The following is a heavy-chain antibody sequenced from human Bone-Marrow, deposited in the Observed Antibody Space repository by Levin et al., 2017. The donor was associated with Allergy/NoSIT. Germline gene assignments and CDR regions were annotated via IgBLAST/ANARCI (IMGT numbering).Heavy chain of an antibody. CDR2: RRGGGGGR. CDR3: TRDRGYSVYDLDYYYYGMDV. J-gene: IGHJ6*02. V-gene: IGHV3-48*03. Sequence: ADSGFTFSSHNMNWVRQAPGKGREGGEERRGGGGGRETSDSVKGRFTISRDNAGNSLFLQMNFLRADDTAVYYCTRDRGYSVYDLDYYYYGMDVWGQGTAVTVS. D-gene: IGHD5/OR15-5a*01. CDR1: GFTFSSHN.